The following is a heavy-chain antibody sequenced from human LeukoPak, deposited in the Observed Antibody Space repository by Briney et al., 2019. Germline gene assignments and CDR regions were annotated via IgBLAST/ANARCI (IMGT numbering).Heavy chain of an antibody. J-gene: IGHJ4*02. Sequence: SVKVSCKASGGTFSSYAISWVRQAPGQGLEWMGGIIPIFGTANYAQKFQGRVTITADESTSTAYMELSSLRSEDTAVYYCARSYDFWSGYYTPLDYWGQGTLVTVSS. CDR3: ARSYDFWSGYYTPLDY. V-gene: IGHV1-69*13. D-gene: IGHD3-3*01. CDR2: IIPIFGTA. CDR1: GGTFSSYA.